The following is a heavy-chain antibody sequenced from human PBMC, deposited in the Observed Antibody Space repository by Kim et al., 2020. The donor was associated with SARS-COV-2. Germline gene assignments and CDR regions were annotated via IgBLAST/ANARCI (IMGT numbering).Heavy chain of an antibody. CDR1: GGSISSGGYY. CDR2: IYYSGST. CDR3: ARFRPYSSNLRVIAIPGSFWFDP. D-gene: IGHD2-21*01. V-gene: IGHV4-31*03. Sequence: SETLSLTCTVSGGSISSGGYYWSWIRQHPGKGLEWIGYIYYSGSTYYNPSLKSRVTISVDTSKNQFSLKLSSVTAADTAVYYCARFRPYSSNLRVIAIPGSFWFDPWGQGTLVTVSS. J-gene: IGHJ5*02.